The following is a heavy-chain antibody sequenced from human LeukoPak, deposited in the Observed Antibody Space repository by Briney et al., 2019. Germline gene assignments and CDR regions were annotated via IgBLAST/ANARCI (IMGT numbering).Heavy chain of an antibody. J-gene: IGHJ4*02. V-gene: IGHV4-61*02. CDR1: GGSISSGSYY. Sequence: SQTLSLTCTVSGGSISSGSYYWSWIRQPAGKGLEWIGRIYTSGSTNYNPSLKSRVTISVDTSKNQFSLKLISVTAADTAVYYCASRKLGNDYWGQGTLVTDSS. D-gene: IGHD7-27*01. CDR3: ASRKLGNDY. CDR2: IYTSGST.